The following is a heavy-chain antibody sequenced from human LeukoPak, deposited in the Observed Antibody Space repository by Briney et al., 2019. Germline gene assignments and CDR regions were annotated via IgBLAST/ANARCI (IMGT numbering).Heavy chain of an antibody. V-gene: IGHV6-1*01. J-gene: IGHJ4*02. CDR3: AGGYSTSF. D-gene: IGHD5-12*01. CDR1: GDSVSNKTTA. Sequence: SQTLSLTCAISGDSVSNKTTAWNWIRQSPSRGLEWLGRTYYRSKWYHEYALSVTSRITINTDTSKNQFSLHLDSVTPEDTAVYYCAGGYSTSFWGQGTLVTVSS. CDR2: TYYRSKWYH.